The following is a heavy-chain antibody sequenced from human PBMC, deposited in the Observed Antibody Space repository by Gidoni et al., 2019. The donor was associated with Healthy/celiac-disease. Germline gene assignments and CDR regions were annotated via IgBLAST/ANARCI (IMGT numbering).Heavy chain of an antibody. Sequence: QVPLQESGPGLVQPSGTLSLTCAVSGGSISSSNWWSWVRQPPGKGLEWIGEIDHSGSTNYNPSLKSRVTISVDKSKNQFSLKLSAVTAADTAVYYCARDRATMVRGDYGMDVWGQGTTVTVSS. J-gene: IGHJ6*02. CDR2: IDHSGST. D-gene: IGHD3-10*01. CDR3: ARDRATMVRGDYGMDV. CDR1: GGSISSSNW. V-gene: IGHV4-4*02.